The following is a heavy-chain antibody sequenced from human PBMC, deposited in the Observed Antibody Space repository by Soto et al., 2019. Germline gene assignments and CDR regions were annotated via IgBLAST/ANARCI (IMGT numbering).Heavy chain of an antibody. V-gene: IGHV3-23*01. J-gene: IGHJ4*02. CDR1: GFTLRSHY. Sequence: VGSLRPSCAASGFTLRSHYMSLVRQAPGKGLEWVSAYSGNGCSTYYADSVKGRVTISRDNSKNTLYLQMNSLTAEDTAVYYCAKDPYITPPVVDIWGQGTLVTVSS. D-gene: IGHD1-20*01. CDR3: AKDPYITPPVVDI. CDR2: YSGNGCST.